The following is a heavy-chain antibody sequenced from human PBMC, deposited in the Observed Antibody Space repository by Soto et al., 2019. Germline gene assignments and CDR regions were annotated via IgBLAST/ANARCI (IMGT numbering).Heavy chain of an antibody. CDR3: ARYFDWFDP. D-gene: IGHD3-9*01. J-gene: IGHJ5*02. Sequence: PSETLSLTCTVSGGSISSYYWRWIRQPPGKGLEWIGYIYYSGSTNYNPSLKSRVTISVDTSKNQFSLKLSSVTAADTAVYYCARYFDWFDPWGQGTLVPVSS. CDR2: IYYSGST. CDR1: GGSISSYY. V-gene: IGHV4-59*08.